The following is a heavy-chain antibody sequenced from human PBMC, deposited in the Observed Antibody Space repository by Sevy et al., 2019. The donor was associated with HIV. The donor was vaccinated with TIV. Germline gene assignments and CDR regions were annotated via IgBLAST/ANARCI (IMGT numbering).Heavy chain of an antibody. CDR1: GFTFSNYW. V-gene: IGHV3-7*01. CDR3: ARDQVTGANPDYFDD. CDR2: INHDGGEK. D-gene: IGHD1-7*01. J-gene: IGHJ4*02. Sequence: GGSLRLSCAVSGFTFSNYWMSWVRQAPGKGLEWVANINHDGGEKYYLDSGKGGFFVYRDNDKNSLYLLMDSLGAEDAAVYYWARDQVTGANPDYFDDWGQGTLVTVSS.